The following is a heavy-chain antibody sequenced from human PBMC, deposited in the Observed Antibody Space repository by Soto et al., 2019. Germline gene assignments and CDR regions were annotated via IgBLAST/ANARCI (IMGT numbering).Heavy chain of an antibody. CDR1: GYTLTELS. J-gene: IGHJ3*02. Sequence: ASVKVSCKVSGYTLTELSMHWVRQAPGKGLEWMGGFDPEDGETIYAQKFQGRVTMTEDTSTDTAYMELSSLRSEDTAVYYCATAAAGCGGDCRGAFDIWGQGTMVTVSS. D-gene: IGHD2-21*02. CDR3: ATAAAGCGGDCRGAFDI. V-gene: IGHV1-24*01. CDR2: FDPEDGET.